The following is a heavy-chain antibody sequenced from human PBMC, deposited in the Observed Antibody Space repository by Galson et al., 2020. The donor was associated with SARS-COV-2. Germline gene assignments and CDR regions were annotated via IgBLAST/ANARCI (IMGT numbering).Heavy chain of an antibody. V-gene: IGHV4-34*01. J-gene: IGHJ2*01. Sequence: SETLSLTCAVYGGSFSGYYWSWIRQPPGKGLEWIGEVNHSGSTDYSPSLKSRVTISVDTSKNQFSLKLSSVTAADTAVYYCARRRLYCYFDLWGRGTLVTVSS. D-gene: IGHD6-6*01. CDR3: ARRRLYCYFDL. CDR1: GGSFSGYY. CDR2: VNHSGST.